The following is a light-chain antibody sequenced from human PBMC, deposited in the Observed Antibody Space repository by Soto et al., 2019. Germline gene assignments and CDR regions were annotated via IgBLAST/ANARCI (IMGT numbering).Light chain of an antibody. CDR2: DAS. Sequence: EVVLTQSPATLSSSPGERPTLSCRASQSIGNSLAWYQQKPGQAPRLLIYDASNRATGIPPRFSGSGSGTDFTLTISSLEPDDSAVYFCQQRGEWPPGATFGQGTRLEIK. V-gene: IGKV3-11*01. CDR1: QSIGNS. CDR3: QQRGEWPPGAT. J-gene: IGKJ5*01.